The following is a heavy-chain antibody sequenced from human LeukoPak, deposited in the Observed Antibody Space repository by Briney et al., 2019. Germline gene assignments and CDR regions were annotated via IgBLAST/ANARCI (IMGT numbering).Heavy chain of an antibody. V-gene: IGHV4-39*07. CDR1: GGSISSSSYY. CDR2: IYYSGST. CDR3: AGDRGNWGLFGGAFDI. J-gene: IGHJ3*02. Sequence: SETLSLTCTVSGGSISSSSYYWGWIRQPPGKGLEWIGSIYYSGSTYYNPSLKSRVTISVDTSKNQFSLKLSSVTAADTAVYYCAGDRGNWGLFGGAFDIWGQGTMVTVSS. D-gene: IGHD7-27*01.